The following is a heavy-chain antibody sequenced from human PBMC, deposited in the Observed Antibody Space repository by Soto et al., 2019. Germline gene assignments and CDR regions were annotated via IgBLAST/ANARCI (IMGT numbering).Heavy chain of an antibody. Sequence: EVQLVESGGGLVQPGRSLRLSCAASGFTFDDYAMHWVQQAPGKGLEWVSGISWNSGSIGYADSVKGRFTISRDNAKNSLYLQMNSLRAEDTALYYCAKDRRGDQRGGMDVWGQGTTVTVSS. CDR2: ISWNSGSI. D-gene: IGHD2-2*01. J-gene: IGHJ6*02. V-gene: IGHV3-9*01. CDR3: AKDRRGDQRGGMDV. CDR1: GFTFDDYA.